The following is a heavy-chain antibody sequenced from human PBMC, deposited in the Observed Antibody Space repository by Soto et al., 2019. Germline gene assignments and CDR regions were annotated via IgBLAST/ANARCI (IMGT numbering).Heavy chain of an antibody. J-gene: IGHJ6*02. V-gene: IGHV1-69*02. D-gene: IGHD1-26*01. CDR3: ATRNVGIVGTYGMDV. Sequence: QVQLVQSGAEVKKPGSSVKVSCKASGGTFSSYTISWVRQAPGQGLEWMGRIIPILGIANYAQKFQGRVTIXXDXSXXTAYMELSSLRSEDTAVYYCATRNVGIVGTYGMDVWGQGTTVTVSS. CDR1: GGTFSSYT. CDR2: IIPILGIA.